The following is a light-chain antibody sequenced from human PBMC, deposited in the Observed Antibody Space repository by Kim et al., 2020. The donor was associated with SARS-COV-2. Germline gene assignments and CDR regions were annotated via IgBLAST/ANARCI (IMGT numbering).Light chain of an antibody. CDR2: GAS. Sequence: LSPVDTAPLSCRASQCVSIHSLAWSHPKPGQAPRLLIYGASSRATGIPDRFSGSGSGTDFTLTISRLEPEDFAVYYCHHYGSSPRTFGQGTKLEI. V-gene: IGKV3-20*01. J-gene: IGKJ2*01. CDR3: HHYGSSPRT. CDR1: QCVSIHS.